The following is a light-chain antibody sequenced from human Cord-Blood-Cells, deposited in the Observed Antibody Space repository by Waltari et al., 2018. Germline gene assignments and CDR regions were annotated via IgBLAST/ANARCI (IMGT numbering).Light chain of an antibody. V-gene: IGKV1-39*01. J-gene: IGKJ2*01. CDR2: AAS. CDR3: QQSYSTLYT. CDR1: QSISSY. Sequence: DIQMTQSPSSLSASVGTRITITCRASQSISSYVNWYQQKPGKAPKLLTYAASSLQSGVPSRFSGSGSGTDFTLTISSLQPEDFATYYCQQSYSTLYTFGKGTKLEIK.